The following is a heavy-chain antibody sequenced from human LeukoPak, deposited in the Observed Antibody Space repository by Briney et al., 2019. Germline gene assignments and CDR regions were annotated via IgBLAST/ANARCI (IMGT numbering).Heavy chain of an antibody. J-gene: IGHJ5*02. CDR2: INPNSGGT. V-gene: IGHV1-2*02. CDR3: ASGIAARGWFDP. D-gene: IGHD6-6*01. Sequence: ASVKVSCKASGYTFTGYYMHWVRQAPGQGLEWMGWINPNSGGTNCAQKFQGRVTMTRDTSISTAYMELSRLRSDDTAVYYCASGIAARGWFDPWGQGTLVTVSS. CDR1: GYTFTGYY.